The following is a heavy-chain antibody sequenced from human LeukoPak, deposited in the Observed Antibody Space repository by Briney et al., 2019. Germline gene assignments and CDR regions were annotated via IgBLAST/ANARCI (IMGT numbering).Heavy chain of an antibody. Sequence: SETLSLTCTVSGGSISTYYWNWIRQPPGKGLEWIGYIYYSGATNYNPSLKSRVTISVDTSKNQFSLKLSSVTAADTAVYYCARGVYIAAAQYGFWGQGTLVTVS. CDR2: IYYSGAT. CDR3: ARGVYIAAAQYGF. V-gene: IGHV4-59*01. D-gene: IGHD6-13*01. CDR1: GGSISTYY. J-gene: IGHJ4*02.